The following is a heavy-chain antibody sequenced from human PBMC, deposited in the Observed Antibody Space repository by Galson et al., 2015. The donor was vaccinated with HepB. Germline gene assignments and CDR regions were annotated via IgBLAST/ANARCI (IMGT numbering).Heavy chain of an antibody. CDR1: GGTFSSYA. J-gene: IGHJ4*02. CDR2: IIPIFGRA. CDR3: AREGYAETDMVTPFDY. V-gene: IGHV1-69*13. D-gene: IGHD5-18*01. Sequence: SVKVSCKASGGTFSSYAISWVRQAPGQGLEWMGGIIPIFGRANYAQKFQGRVTITADESTSTAYMELSGLRSEDTAVYYCAREGYAETDMVTPFDYWGQGTLVTVSS.